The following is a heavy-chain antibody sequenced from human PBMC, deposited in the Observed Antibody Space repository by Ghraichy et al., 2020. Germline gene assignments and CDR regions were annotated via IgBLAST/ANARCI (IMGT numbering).Heavy chain of an antibody. Sequence: SETLSLTCTVSGDSLNSFHWSWIRQSPGNGLEWIGYIYYSGRTDYNPSFKSRVTISVDLHMNQFSLKLSSVTAEDTAVYYCARDGTGSPDGMDVWGQGTMVTVSS. CDR1: GDSLNSFH. D-gene: IGHD3-10*01. CDR3: ARDGTGSPDGMDV. V-gene: IGHV4-59*01. J-gene: IGHJ6*02. CDR2: IYYSGRT.